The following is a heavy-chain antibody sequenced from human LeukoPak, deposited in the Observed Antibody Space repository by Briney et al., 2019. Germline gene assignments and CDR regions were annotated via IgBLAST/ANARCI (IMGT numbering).Heavy chain of an antibody. J-gene: IGHJ4*02. V-gene: IGHV4-4*07. CDR3: ARNRDYYDSSGYLDY. D-gene: IGHD3-22*01. CDR2: IYTSGST. Sequence: SETLSLTCTVSGGSISSYYWSWIRQPAGKGLEWIGRIYTSGSTNYNPSLKSRVTISVDTSKNQFSLKLSSVTAADTAVYYCARNRDYYDSSGYLDYWGQGTLVTVSS. CDR1: GGSISSYY.